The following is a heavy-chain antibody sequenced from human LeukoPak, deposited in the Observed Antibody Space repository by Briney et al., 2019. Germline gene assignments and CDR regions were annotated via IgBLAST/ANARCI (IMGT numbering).Heavy chain of an antibody. CDR1: GYDFGNYA. V-gene: IGHV1-46*01. D-gene: IGHD3-22*01. CDR2: INPSGGST. Sequence: ASVKVSCKASGYDFGNYAITWVRQAPGQGLEWMGIINPSGGSTSYAQKFQGRVTMTRDTSTSTVYMELSSLRSEDTAVYYCAREISSKTYYYDSSGYYRFWGQGTLVTVSS. J-gene: IGHJ4*02. CDR3: AREISSKTYYYDSSGYYRF.